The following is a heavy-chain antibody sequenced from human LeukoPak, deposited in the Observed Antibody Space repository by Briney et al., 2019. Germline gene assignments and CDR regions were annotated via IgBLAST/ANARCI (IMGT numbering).Heavy chain of an antibody. CDR3: AREHYYDSSGYLDAFNI. CDR2: INTNTGNP. Sequence: ASVKVSCKASGYTFTSYGISWVRQAPGQGLEWMGWINTNTGNPTYAQGFTGRFVFSLDTSVSTAYLQISSLKAEDTAVYYCAREHYYDSSGYLDAFNIWGQGTMVTVSS. V-gene: IGHV7-4-1*02. CDR1: GYTFTSYG. J-gene: IGHJ3*02. D-gene: IGHD3-22*01.